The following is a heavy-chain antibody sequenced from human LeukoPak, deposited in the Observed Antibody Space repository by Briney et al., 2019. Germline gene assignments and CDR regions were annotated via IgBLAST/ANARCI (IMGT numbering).Heavy chain of an antibody. Sequence: ASVKVSCKASGGTFSSYTISWVRQAPGQALEWMGRIIPVLGIANYAQKFQGRVTITADKSTSTAYMALSSLRSEDTAVYYCASDGGYCSSTSCYTGLFDYWGQGTLVTVSS. D-gene: IGHD2-2*02. V-gene: IGHV1-69*02. CDR3: ASDGGYCSSTSCYTGLFDY. J-gene: IGHJ4*02. CDR2: IIPVLGIA. CDR1: GGTFSSYT.